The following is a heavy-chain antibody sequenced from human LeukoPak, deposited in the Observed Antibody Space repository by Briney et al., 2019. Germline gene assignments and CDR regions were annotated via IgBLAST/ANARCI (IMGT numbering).Heavy chain of an antibody. Sequence: GGSLRLSCAASGFTFSSYAMHWVRQAPGKGLEWVAVISYDGSNKYYADSVKGRFTISRDNSKNTLYLQMNSLRAEDTAVYYCARDLVRGNDAFDIWAKGQWSPSLQ. D-gene: IGHD1-26*01. CDR3: ARDLVRGNDAFDI. CDR1: GFTFSSYA. J-gene: IGHJ3*02. CDR2: ISYDGSNK. V-gene: IGHV3-30-3*01.